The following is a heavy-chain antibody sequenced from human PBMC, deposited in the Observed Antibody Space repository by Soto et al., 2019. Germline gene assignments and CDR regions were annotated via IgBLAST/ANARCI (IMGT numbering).Heavy chain of an antibody. CDR2: INHSGST. CDR1: GGSFSGFY. V-gene: IGHV4-34*01. CDR3: ARRRWAVTFDI. J-gene: IGHJ3*02. Sequence: SETLSLTCTVYGGSFSGFYWSWIRQPPGKGLEWIGEINHSGSTNYNPSLKSRVTISVDTSKNQFSLKLSSVTAADTAVYYCARRRWAVTFDIWGQGTMVTVS. D-gene: IGHD1-26*01.